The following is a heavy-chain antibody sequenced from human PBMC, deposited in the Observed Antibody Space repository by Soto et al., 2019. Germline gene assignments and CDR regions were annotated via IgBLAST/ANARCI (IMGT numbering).Heavy chain of an antibody. V-gene: IGHV4-31*03. J-gene: IGHJ4*02. D-gene: IGHD2-15*01. Sequence: QVQLQESGPGLVKPSQTLSLTCTVSGGSISSGGYYWSWIRQHPGKGLEWIGYIYYSGSTYYNPSLTSRVTISVDTSKNQFSLKLSSVTAADTAVYYCARELGYCSGGSCYSGAVDYWGEGTLVTVSS. CDR3: ARELGYCSGGSCYSGAVDY. CDR2: IYYSGST. CDR1: GGSISSGGYY.